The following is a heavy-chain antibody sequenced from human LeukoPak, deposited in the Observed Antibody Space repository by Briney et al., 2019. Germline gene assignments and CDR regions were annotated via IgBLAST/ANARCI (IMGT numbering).Heavy chain of an antibody. CDR3: ARRYCSDGSCYSSLDF. D-gene: IGHD2-15*01. CDR1: GGSISSYY. J-gene: IGHJ4*02. CDR2: IYSSGST. Sequence: PSETLPLTCTVSGGSISSYYWSWIRQPPGKGLEWIGYIYSSGSTTYNPSLKSRVTISVDTSKNQFSLKLSSVTAADTAVYYCARRYCSDGSCYSSLDFWGQGTLVTVSS. V-gene: IGHV4-59*08.